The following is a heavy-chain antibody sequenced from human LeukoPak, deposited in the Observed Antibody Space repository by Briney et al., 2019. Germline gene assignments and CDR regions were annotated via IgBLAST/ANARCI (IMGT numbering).Heavy chain of an antibody. CDR1: GFSFSSYG. Sequence: GGSLRLSCAASGFSFSSYGMHWVRQAPGKGLEWVAVISYDGSNKYYADSVKGRFTISRDNSKNTLYLQMNSLRAEDTAVYYCAKDNTMIVVVMSDYWGQGTLVTVSS. J-gene: IGHJ4*02. V-gene: IGHV3-30*18. CDR3: AKDNTMIVVVMSDY. D-gene: IGHD3-22*01. CDR2: ISYDGSNK.